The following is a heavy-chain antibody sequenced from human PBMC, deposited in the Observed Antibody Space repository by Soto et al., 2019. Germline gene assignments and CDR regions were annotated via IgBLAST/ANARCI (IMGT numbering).Heavy chain of an antibody. CDR1: GYTFSGYY. Sequence: ASVKVSCKASGYTFSGYYMHWVRQAPGQGLEWMGWINPNTGGINYAQKFQGRVTVTRDTSISTVYMELSRLRSDDTAVYYCAREDDDGWFDPWGQGTLVTVSA. CDR2: INPNTGGI. V-gene: IGHV1-2*02. J-gene: IGHJ5*02. D-gene: IGHD3-3*01. CDR3: AREDDDGWFDP.